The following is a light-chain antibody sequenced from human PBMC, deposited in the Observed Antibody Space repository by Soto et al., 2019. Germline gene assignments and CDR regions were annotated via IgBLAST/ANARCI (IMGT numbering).Light chain of an antibody. J-gene: IGKJ4*01. V-gene: IGKV3-15*01. CDR2: AVS. CDR1: QSVGSD. Sequence: EIVMTQSPATLSVSPGERATLSCRASQSVGSDLAWYQQKSGQAPRLLIFAVSTRATGIPARFSGSGSGTEFTLTISSLQSEDFAVYYCQQYKLWPPLTFGGGTKVDIK. CDR3: QQYKLWPPLT.